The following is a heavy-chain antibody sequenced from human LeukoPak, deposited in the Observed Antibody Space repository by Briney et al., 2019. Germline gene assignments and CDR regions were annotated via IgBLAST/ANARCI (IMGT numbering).Heavy chain of an antibody. CDR1: GFTFSSYP. J-gene: IGHJ4*02. V-gene: IGHV3-30-3*01. CDR2: ISYDGSNK. Sequence: GGSLRFSCAASGFTFSSYPMHWVGQAPGKGLEWVAVISYDGSNKYYADSVKGRFTISRDNSKNTLYLQMNSLRAEDTAVYYCARENWAFDYWGQGTLVTVSS. CDR3: ARENWAFDY. D-gene: IGHD7-27*01.